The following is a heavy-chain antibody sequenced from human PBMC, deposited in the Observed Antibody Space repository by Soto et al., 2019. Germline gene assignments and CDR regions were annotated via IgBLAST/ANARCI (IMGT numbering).Heavy chain of an antibody. CDR3: ASAIRDLVVYFDH. CDR1: GFTFSSYA. CDR2: ISGSGGTT. V-gene: IGHV3-23*01. Sequence: GGSLRLSCVASGFTFSSYAMNWDRQAPGKGLEWVSIISGSGGTTSYADSVKGRFTISRDNSKNTLYLQMNSLRAEDTAVYYCASAIRDLVVYFDHWGQGTLVTVSS. D-gene: IGHD3-9*01. J-gene: IGHJ4*02.